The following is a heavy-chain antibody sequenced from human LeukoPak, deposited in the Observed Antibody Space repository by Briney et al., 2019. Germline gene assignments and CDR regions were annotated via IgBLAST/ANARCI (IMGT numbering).Heavy chain of an antibody. D-gene: IGHD2-2*01. J-gene: IGHJ5*02. CDR1: GFTFSSYG. CDR3: AKSVGPGYCSSTSCSDNWFDP. CDR2: ISHDGSIK. V-gene: IGHV3-30*18. Sequence: GGSLRLSCAASGFTFSSYGMHWVRQAPGKGLEWVAVISHDGSIKYYADSVKGRFTISRDNSKNTLYLQMNSLRAEDTAVYYCAKSVGPGYCSSTSCSDNWFDPWGQGTLVTVSS.